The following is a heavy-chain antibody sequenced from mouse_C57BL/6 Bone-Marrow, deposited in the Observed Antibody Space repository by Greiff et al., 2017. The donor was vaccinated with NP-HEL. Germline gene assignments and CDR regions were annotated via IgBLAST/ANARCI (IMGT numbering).Heavy chain of an antibody. D-gene: IGHD1-1*01. Sequence: VQLQQPGAELVKPGASVKVSCKASGYTFTSYWMHWVKQRPGQGLEWIGRIHPSDSDTNYNQKFKGKATLTVDKSSSTAYMQLSSLTSEDSAVYYCAILNYYGSSYYWYFEVWGTGTTVTVSS. CDR1: GYTFTSYW. CDR3: AILNYYGSSYYWYFEV. V-gene: IGHV1-74*01. CDR2: IHPSDSDT. J-gene: IGHJ1*03.